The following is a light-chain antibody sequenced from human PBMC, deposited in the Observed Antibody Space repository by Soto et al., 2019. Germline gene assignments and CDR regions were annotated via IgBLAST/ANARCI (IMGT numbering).Light chain of an antibody. CDR2: AAS. J-gene: IGKJ1*01. CDR1: QDISNY. CDR3: QQSHSTKWT. Sequence: DIQMTQSPSSLSASVGDRVTITCQASQDISNYLNWYQQKPGKAPKLLIYAASSLQSGVPSRFSGSGSGTDFTLTISSLQPEDFATYYCQQSHSTKWTFGQGTKVDIK. V-gene: IGKV1-39*01.